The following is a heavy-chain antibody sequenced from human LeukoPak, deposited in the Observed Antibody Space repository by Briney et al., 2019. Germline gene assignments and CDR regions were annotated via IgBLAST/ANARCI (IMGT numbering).Heavy chain of an antibody. Sequence: SQTLSLTCTVSGGSISSGSYYWSWIRQPAGKGLEWIGRIYTSGSTNYNPSLKSRATISVDTSKNQFSLKLSSVTAADTAVYYCARQEGTPPNYFDYWGQGTLVTVSS. D-gene: IGHD1-1*01. CDR1: GGSISSGSYY. J-gene: IGHJ4*02. CDR2: IYTSGST. V-gene: IGHV4-61*02. CDR3: ARQEGTPPNYFDY.